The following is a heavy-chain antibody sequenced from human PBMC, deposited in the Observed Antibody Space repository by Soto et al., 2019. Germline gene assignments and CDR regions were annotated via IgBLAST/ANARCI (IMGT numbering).Heavy chain of an antibody. Sequence: ASVKVSCKASGYTFTSYGISWVRQAPGQGLEWMGWISAYNGNTNYAQKLQGRVAMTTDTSTSTAYMELRSLRSDDTAVYYCARVVEVVVVPAKYNWFDPWGQGTLVTVSS. CDR1: GYTFTSYG. J-gene: IGHJ5*02. D-gene: IGHD2-2*01. CDR2: ISAYNGNT. CDR3: ARVVEVVVVPAKYNWFDP. V-gene: IGHV1-18*01.